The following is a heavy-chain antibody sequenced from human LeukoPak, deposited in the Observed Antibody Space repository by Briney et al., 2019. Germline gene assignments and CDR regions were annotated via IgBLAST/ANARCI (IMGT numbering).Heavy chain of an antibody. CDR2: ISAYNGNT. V-gene: IGHV1-18*01. J-gene: IGHJ5*02. CDR1: GYTFTSYG. Sequence: GASVKVSCKASGYTFTSYGISWVRQAPGQGLEWMGWISAYNGNTNYAQKLQGRVTMSIDTSTTTAYMELRSLRSDDTAVYYCARDPSNTSGWKTWFDPWGQGTLVTVSS. CDR3: ARDPSNTSGWKTWFDP. D-gene: IGHD6-19*01.